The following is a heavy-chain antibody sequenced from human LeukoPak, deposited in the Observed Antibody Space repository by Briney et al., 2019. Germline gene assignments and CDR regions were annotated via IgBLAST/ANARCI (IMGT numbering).Heavy chain of an antibody. D-gene: IGHD2-8*01. CDR3: ANHVSEEDY. CDR1: XFTFSSYA. V-gene: IGHV3-23*01. Sequence: GGSLRLSCAAXXFTFSSYAMSWVRQAPGKGLEWVSAISGSGGSTYYADSVKGRFTISRDNSKNTLYLQMNSLRAEDTAVYYCANHVSEEDYWGQGTLVTVSS. J-gene: IGHJ4*02. CDR2: ISGSGGST.